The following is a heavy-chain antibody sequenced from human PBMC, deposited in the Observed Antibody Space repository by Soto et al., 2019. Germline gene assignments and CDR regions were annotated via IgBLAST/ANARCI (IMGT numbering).Heavy chain of an antibody. D-gene: IGHD5-18*01. CDR1: GYTFTSYG. J-gene: IGHJ4*02. Sequence: QVQLVQSGAEVKKPGASVKVSCKASGYTFTSYGISWVRQAPGQGLEWMGWISAYNGNTNYAQKLQGRVTITTDTSTSTAYMELRSLRSDDTAVYYCARDIPNGYSYESTFDYWGQGTLVTVSS. V-gene: IGHV1-18*01. CDR2: ISAYNGNT. CDR3: ARDIPNGYSYESTFDY.